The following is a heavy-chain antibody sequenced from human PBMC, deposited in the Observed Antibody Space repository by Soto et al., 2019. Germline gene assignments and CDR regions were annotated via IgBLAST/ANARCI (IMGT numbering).Heavy chain of an antibody. CDR2: ISYDGSNK. D-gene: IGHD1-1*01. J-gene: IGHJ4*02. CDR1: GVTFSSYG. V-gene: IGHV3-30*18. Sequence: GVSLRLSCAASGVTFSSYGMHWVRQAPGKGLEWVAVISYDGSNKYYADSVKGRFTISRDNSKNTLYLQMNSLRAEDTAVYYCAKPFVQSPSTTWPYYFDYWGQGTLVTVSS. CDR3: AKPFVQSPSTTWPYYFDY.